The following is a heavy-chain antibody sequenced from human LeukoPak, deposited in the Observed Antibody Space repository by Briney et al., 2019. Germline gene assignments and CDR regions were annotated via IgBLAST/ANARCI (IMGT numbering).Heavy chain of an antibody. CDR3: AGVPWNDP. V-gene: IGHV3-74*01. J-gene: IGHJ5*02. D-gene: IGHD1-1*01. CDR1: GFTFSSYW. Sequence: GGSLRLSCAASGFTFSSYWMHWVRQAPGKGLVWVSRIKTDGSNTNYADSVKGRFTISRDNSKNTLFLQMNSLRAEDTAVYYCAGVPWNDPWGQGTLVTVSS. CDR2: IKTDGSNT.